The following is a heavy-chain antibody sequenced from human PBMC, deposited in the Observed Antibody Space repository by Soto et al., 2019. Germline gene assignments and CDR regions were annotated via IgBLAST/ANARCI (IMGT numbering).Heavy chain of an antibody. J-gene: IGHJ4*02. CDR2: IIPIFGTA. Sequence: QVQLVQSGAEVKKPGSSVKVSCKASGGTFSSYAISWVRQATGQGLEWMGGIIPIFGTANYAQKFQGRVTITADESTSTGNMELSSLRCADAGVDYCACEDRYWGQGTRVAVSS. V-gene: IGHV1-69*12. CDR1: GGTFSSYA. CDR3: ACEDRY.